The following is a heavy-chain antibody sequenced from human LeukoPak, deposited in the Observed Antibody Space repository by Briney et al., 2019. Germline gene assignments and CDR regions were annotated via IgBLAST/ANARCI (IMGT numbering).Heavy chain of an antibody. CDR1: GYTFTDDY. J-gene: IGHJ3*02. D-gene: IGHD3-9*01. CDR3: AKDPRNILTGDYDDFDI. CDR2: INPNSGVT. Sequence: ASVKVSCKASGYTFTDDYVHWVRQAPGQGLEWMGWINPNSGVTNYAQKFQGRVTMTRDMSTSTVYMELSSLTSDDTAVYFCAKDPRNILTGDYDDFDIWGQGTMVIVSS. V-gene: IGHV1-2*02.